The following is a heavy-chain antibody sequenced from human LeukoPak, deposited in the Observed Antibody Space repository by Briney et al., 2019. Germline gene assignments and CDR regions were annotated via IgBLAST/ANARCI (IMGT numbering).Heavy chain of an antibody. CDR2: IYTSGST. CDR1: GGSFSGYY. J-gene: IGHJ4*02. D-gene: IGHD3-22*01. Sequence: SETLSLTCAVYGGSFSGYYWSWIRQPPGKGLEWIGRIYTSGSTNYNPSLKSRVTISVDTSKNQFSLKLSSVTAADTAVYYCARERNYYDSSGYTSPPFNYWGQGTLVTVSS. V-gene: IGHV4-4*08. CDR3: ARERNYYDSSGYTSPPFNY.